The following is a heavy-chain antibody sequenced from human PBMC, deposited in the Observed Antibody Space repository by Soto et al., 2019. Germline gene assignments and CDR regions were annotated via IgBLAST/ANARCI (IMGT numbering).Heavy chain of an antibody. V-gene: IGHV4-39*01. CDR2: IYYSGST. CDR1: GGSISSSSYY. Sequence: SETLSLTCTVSGGSISSSSYYWGWIRQPPGKGLEWIGSIYYSGSTYYNPSLKSRVTISVDTSKNQFSLKLSSVTAADTAVYYCARLSDGIAVAGDYFDYWGQGTLVTVSS. J-gene: IGHJ4*02. CDR3: ARLSDGIAVAGDYFDY. D-gene: IGHD6-19*01.